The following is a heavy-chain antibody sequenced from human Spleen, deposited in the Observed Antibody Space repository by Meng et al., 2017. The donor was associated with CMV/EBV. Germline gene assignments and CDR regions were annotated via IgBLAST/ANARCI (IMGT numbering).Heavy chain of an antibody. V-gene: IGHV4-59*12. CDR1: GGSIRSSY. CDR2: IYYSGST. CDR3: ARRPGGENDSSGYYSFDY. D-gene: IGHD3-22*01. J-gene: IGHJ4*02. Sequence: QVQLQDPGPGLVNPPETLSLTCTFSGGSIRSSYWSWIRQPPGKGLEWIGYIYYSGSTNYNPSLKSRVTISVDTSKNQFSLKLSSVTAADTAVYYCARRPGGENDSSGYYSFDYWGQGTLVTVSS.